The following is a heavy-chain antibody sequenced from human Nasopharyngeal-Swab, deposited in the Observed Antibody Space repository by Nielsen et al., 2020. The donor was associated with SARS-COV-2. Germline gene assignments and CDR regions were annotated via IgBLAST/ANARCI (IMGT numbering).Heavy chain of an antibody. J-gene: IGHJ4*02. CDR1: GFTLSSYW. D-gene: IGHD1-26*01. CDR3: TTDQWELLIGRYNFDY. Sequence: GGSLRLSCAASGFTLSSYWMHWVRQAPGKGLVWVSRISGDGSNTFYADSVKGRFTISRDNAKNTLYLQMNSLKTEDTAVYYCTTDQWELLIGRYNFDYWGQGTLVTVSS. V-gene: IGHV3-74*01. CDR2: ISGDGSNT.